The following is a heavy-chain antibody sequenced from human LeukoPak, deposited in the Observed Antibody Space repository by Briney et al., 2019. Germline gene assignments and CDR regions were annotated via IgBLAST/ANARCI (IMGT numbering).Heavy chain of an antibody. J-gene: IGHJ3*02. Sequence: SETLSLTCAVYGGSFSGYYWSWVRQPPEKGLEWIGEINHDGSTTYNPSLKSRVSISVETSRSQFSLKPSSVTAADTAMYYCAGIWLGNNAFDIWGRGTMVTISS. CDR3: AGIWLGNNAFDI. CDR1: GGSFSGYY. CDR2: INHDGST. V-gene: IGHV4-34*01. D-gene: IGHD3-10*01.